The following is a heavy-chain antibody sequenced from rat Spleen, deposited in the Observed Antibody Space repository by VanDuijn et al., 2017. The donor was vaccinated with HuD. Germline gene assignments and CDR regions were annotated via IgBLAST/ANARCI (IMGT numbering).Heavy chain of an antibody. V-gene: IGHV5-29*01. D-gene: IGHD2-2*01. CDR3: TRAGFLRDWYFDF. CDR2: ISADGTNT. Sequence: EVQLVASDGGLVQPGRSLKLSCAASGFTFSDYFMAWVRQAPAQGLEWVATISADGTNTYYRDSVKGRFTISRDDVRSTLYLQMDNLRAEDTASYYCTRAGFLRDWYFDFCGPRTMVTVSS. J-gene: IGHJ1*01. CDR1: GFTFSDYF.